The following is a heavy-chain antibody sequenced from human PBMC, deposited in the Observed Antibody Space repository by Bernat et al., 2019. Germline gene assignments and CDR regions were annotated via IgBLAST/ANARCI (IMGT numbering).Heavy chain of an antibody. J-gene: IGHJ3*02. CDR3: ARPSSIAAHDAFDI. V-gene: IGHV3-74*01. Sequence: EVQLVESGGGLVQPGGSLRLSCAASGFTFSSYWMHWVRQAPGKGLVWVSRINSDGSSTSYADSVKGRFTISRDNAKNTLYLQMNSLRAEDTAVYYCARPSSIAAHDAFDIWGQGTMVTVSS. D-gene: IGHD6-6*01. CDR1: GFTFSSYW. CDR2: INSDGSST.